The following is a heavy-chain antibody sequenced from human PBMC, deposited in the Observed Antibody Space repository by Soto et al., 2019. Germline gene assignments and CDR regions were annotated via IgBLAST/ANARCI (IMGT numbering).Heavy chain of an antibody. CDR2: ISAYNGNT. V-gene: IGHV1-18*01. D-gene: IGHD3-10*01. CDR3: ARDELEVTMVRGVTKPFDY. CDR1: GYTFTSYG. Sequence: ASVKVSCKASGYTFTSYGISWVRQAPGQGLEWMGWISAYNGNTNYAQKLQGRVTMTTDTSTSTAYMELRSLRSDDTAVYYCARDELEVTMVRGVTKPFDYWGQGTLVTVSS. J-gene: IGHJ4*02.